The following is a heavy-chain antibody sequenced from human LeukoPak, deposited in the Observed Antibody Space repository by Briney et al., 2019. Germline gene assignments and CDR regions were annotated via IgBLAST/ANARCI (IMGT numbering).Heavy chain of an antibody. D-gene: IGHD3-3*01. J-gene: IGHJ3*02. V-gene: IGHV3-7*01. CDR3: ARAPEIAIFGVAAAPPAFDI. CDR2: IKQDGSEK. CDR1: GFTFSSYW. Sequence: GGSLRLSCAASGFTFSSYWMSWVRQAPGKGLEWVANIKQDGSEKYYVDSVKGRFTISRDNAKNSLYLQMNSLRAEDTAVYYCARAPEIAIFGVAAAPPAFDIWGQGTMVTVSS.